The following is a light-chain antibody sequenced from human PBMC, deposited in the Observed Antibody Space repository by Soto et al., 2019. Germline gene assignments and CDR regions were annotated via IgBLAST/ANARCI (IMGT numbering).Light chain of an antibody. J-gene: IGKJ5*01. V-gene: IGKV3-20*01. CDR2: DAS. CDR3: QQYGSSPPIT. Sequence: EIVLTQSPGTLSLSPGERATLSCRASQSVRSSYLAWYQQKPGQAPRLLIYDASSRATGIPDRFSGSGSGTDFTLTISRLEPEDFAVYYCQQYGSSPPITFGQGTRLEIK. CDR1: QSVRSSY.